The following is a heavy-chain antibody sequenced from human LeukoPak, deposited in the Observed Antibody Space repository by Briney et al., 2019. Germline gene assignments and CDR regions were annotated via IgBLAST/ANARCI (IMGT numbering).Heavy chain of an antibody. D-gene: IGHD2-2*01. V-gene: IGHV4-34*01. Sequence: PSETLSLTCAVSGGSFSGYYWSWIRQPPGKGLEWIGEINHSGSTNYNPSLKSRVTISVDTSKNQFSLKLSSVTAADTAVYYCARRPLNIVVVPAAIETNWFDPWGQGTLVTVSS. CDR2: INHSGST. J-gene: IGHJ5*02. CDR1: GGSFSGYY. CDR3: ARRPLNIVVVPAAIETNWFDP.